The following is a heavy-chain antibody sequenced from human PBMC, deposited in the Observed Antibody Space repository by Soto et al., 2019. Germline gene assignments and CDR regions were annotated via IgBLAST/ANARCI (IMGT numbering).Heavy chain of an antibody. CDR1: GGSISSNNW. CDR3: ARPAMVRVGAFDI. Sequence: SETLSLTCTVSGGSISSNNWWSWVRQPPGKGLEWIGEIYHSGSTNYNPSLKSRVIISVDTSKNQFSLRLSSVTAEDTAVYYCARPAMVRVGAFDIWGQGTMVTVSS. D-gene: IGHD5-18*01. J-gene: IGHJ3*02. CDR2: IYHSGST. V-gene: IGHV4-4*02.